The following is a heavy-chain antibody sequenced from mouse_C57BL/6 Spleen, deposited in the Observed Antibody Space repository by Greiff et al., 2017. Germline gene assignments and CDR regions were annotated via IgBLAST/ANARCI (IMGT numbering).Heavy chain of an antibody. V-gene: IGHV1-64*01. J-gene: IGHJ2*01. D-gene: IGHD1-3*01. CDR2: IHPNSGST. Sequence: VQLQEPGAELVKPGDSVKLSCKASGFNFTGSWMHWVKQRPGKRLEWIGMIHPNSGSTNYNEKFESKGTLTVDKASSTAYMQLSSLTSEDSAVYYCARQVGYYFDYWGQGTTLTVSS. CDR1: GFNFTGSW. CDR3: ARQVGYYFDY.